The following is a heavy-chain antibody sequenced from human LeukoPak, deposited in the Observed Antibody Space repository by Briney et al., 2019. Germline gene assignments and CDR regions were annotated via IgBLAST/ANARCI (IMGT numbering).Heavy chain of an antibody. CDR2: IYYSGST. J-gene: IGHJ6*03. D-gene: IGHD5-18*01. CDR1: GGSISSNSYY. V-gene: IGHV4-39*02. CDR3: ARDGGYSYGYPSYYYMDV. Sequence: PSETLSLTCAVSGGSISSNSYYWGWIRQPPGKGLEWIGSIYYSGSTYYNPSLKSRVTISVDTSRNQFSLKLTSVTAADTAVYYCARDGGYSYGYPSYYYMDVWGKGTTVTVSS.